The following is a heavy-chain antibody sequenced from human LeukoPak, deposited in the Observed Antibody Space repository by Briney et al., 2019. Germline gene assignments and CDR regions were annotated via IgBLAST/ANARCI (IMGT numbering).Heavy chain of an antibody. D-gene: IGHD1-26*01. V-gene: IGHV3-48*01. J-gene: IGHJ4*02. CDR2: ISSSSSTI. CDR3: ARGVLYRFDY. CDR1: GFTFSSYS. Sequence: GGSLRLSCAASGFTFSSYSMNWVRQAPGKGLGWVSYISSSSSTIYYADSVKGRFTISRDNAKNSLYLQMNSLRAEDTAVYYCARGVLYRFDYWGQGTLVTVSS.